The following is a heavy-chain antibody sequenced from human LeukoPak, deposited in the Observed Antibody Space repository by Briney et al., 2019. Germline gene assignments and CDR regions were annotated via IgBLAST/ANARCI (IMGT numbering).Heavy chain of an antibody. V-gene: IGHV1-46*01. CDR2: INPSGSST. Sequence: ASVKVSCKASGYAFTRHYMHWVRQAPGQGLEWMGLINPSGSSTIYTQKFQGRVTMTRDMSTSTDYMELSSLRSEDTAVYYCARGAAAGSYYYYYYMDVWGKGTTVTISS. CDR3: ARGAAAGSYYYYYYMDV. CDR1: GYAFTRHY. D-gene: IGHD6-13*01. J-gene: IGHJ6*03.